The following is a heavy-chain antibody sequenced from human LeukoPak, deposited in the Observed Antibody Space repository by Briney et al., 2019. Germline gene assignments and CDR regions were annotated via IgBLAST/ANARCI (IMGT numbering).Heavy chain of an antibody. CDR1: GFTVSSNY. D-gene: IGHD5-18*01. CDR2: IYSGGST. V-gene: IGHV3-66*01. Sequence: PGGSLRLSCAASGFTVSSNYMSWVRQAPGKGLEWVSAIYSGGSTYYADSVKGRFTIYRDSSKNTLYLQMNSLRAEDTAVYYCARVSGYSYGSYYYYYYGMDVWGQGTTVTVSS. CDR3: ARVSGYSYGSYYYYYYGMDV. J-gene: IGHJ6*02.